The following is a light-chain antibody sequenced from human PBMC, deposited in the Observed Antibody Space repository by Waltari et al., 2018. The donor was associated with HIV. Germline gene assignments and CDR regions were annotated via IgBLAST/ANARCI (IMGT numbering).Light chain of an antibody. Sequence: SYELTQPPSVSVSPGQTASITCSGEKLGYKYVCWYQHKPGQSPVLVIHQDNKRRSGFPERFSGSNSGNTATLTISGTQAMDEADYYCQARDSSTAGVFGGGTKLTVL. CDR3: QARDSSTAGV. CDR1: KLGYKY. J-gene: IGLJ3*02. CDR2: QDN. V-gene: IGLV3-1*01.